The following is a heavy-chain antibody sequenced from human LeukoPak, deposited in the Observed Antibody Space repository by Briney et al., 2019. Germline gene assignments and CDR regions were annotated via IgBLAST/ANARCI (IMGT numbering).Heavy chain of an antibody. CDR3: ARGPVYYFDY. D-gene: IGHD3-16*01. CDR1: GLTFSSYG. V-gene: IGHV3-33*01. CDR2: MWYDGSNK. Sequence: GGSLRLSCAASGLTFSSYGMHWVRQAPGKGLEWVAVMWYDGSNKYYADSVKGRFTISRDNSKNTLYLQMNSLRAEDTAVYYCARGPVYYFDYWGQGTLVTVSS. J-gene: IGHJ4*02.